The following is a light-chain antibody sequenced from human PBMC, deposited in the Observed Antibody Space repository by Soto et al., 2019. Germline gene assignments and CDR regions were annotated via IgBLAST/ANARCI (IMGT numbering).Light chain of an antibody. V-gene: IGKV3-20*01. CDR2: GAS. CDR1: QSVSSSY. CDR3: QQYYSYPLT. Sequence: EIVLTQSPGTLSLSPGERATLSCRVSQSVSSSYLAWYQQNPGQAPRLLIYGASTRATGIPARFSGSGSGTDFTLTISCLQSEDFATYYCQQYYSYPLTFGGGTKGDI. J-gene: IGKJ4*01.